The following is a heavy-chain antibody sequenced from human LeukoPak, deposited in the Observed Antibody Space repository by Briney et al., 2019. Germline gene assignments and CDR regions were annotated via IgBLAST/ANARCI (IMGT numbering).Heavy chain of an antibody. CDR2: IWYDGSNK. Sequence: GGSLRLPCAASGFNFSTYSMNWVRQAPGKGLEWVALIWYDGSNKYYADSVKGRFTISRDNSKNTLYLQMNSLRAEDTAVYYCAGSYYNVFDYWGQGTLVTVSS. D-gene: IGHD3-10*01. V-gene: IGHV3-33*08. CDR3: AGSYYNVFDY. J-gene: IGHJ4*02. CDR1: GFNFSTYS.